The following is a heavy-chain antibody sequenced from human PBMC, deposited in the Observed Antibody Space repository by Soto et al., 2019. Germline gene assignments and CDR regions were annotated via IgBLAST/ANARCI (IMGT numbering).Heavy chain of an antibody. CDR1: GFTFSNAW. CDR2: IKSKTDGGTT. V-gene: IGHV3-15*01. J-gene: IGHJ4*02. CDR3: TTDGYSSSWRPFDY. D-gene: IGHD6-13*01. Sequence: PGGSLRLSCAASGFTFSNAWMSWVRQAPGKGLEWVGRIKSKTDGGTTDYAAPVKGRFTISRDDSKNTLYLQMNSLKTEDTAVYYCTTDGYSSSWRPFDYWGQGTLVTVSS.